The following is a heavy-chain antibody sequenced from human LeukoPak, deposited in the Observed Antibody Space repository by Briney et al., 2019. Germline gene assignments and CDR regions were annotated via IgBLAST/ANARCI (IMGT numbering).Heavy chain of an antibody. V-gene: IGHV3-43*02. CDR3: AKDLGGDTFDI. Sequence: GGSLRLSCAASGFTFDDYAMRWVRQARGKGLEWVSLISGDGIRTFYARSVKGRCTISRDNIKNSLYLQMNSLRTEDTSLYYCAKDLGGDTFDIWGQGIMVTVSS. CDR2: ISGDGIRT. J-gene: IGHJ3*02. D-gene: IGHD3-16*01. CDR1: GFTFDDYA.